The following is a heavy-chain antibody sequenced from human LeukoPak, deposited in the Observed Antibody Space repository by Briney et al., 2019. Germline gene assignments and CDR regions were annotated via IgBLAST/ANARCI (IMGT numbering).Heavy chain of an antibody. Sequence: ASVKVSCKASGYTLTRYGISWVRQAPGQGLEWMGWISANNGDTNSAQKFQGRVTMTTDTSTSTAYMELRSLGSDDTAVYYCARDFFHGHCAGLSCFLLDYWGQGSLVTVSS. CDR1: GYTLTRYG. V-gene: IGHV1-18*01. CDR2: ISANNGDT. J-gene: IGHJ4*02. D-gene: IGHD2-15*01. CDR3: ARDFFHGHCAGLSCFLLDY.